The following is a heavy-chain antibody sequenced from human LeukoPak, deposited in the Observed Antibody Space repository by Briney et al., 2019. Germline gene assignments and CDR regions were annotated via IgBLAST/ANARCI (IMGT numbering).Heavy chain of an antibody. CDR2: ISSDGSNK. V-gene: IGHV3-30*18. CDR1: GFTLPGYD. J-gene: IGHJ5*02. D-gene: IGHD3-10*01. Sequence: GGSLRLSCAASGFTLPGYDMYWVRQAPGKGLEWVAVISSDGSNKYYVDSGKGRFTISRDNSKNTLYLQMNSLRPEDTALYYCAKDLGYGSGSYLDPWGQGTLVTVSS. CDR3: AKDLGYGSGSYLDP.